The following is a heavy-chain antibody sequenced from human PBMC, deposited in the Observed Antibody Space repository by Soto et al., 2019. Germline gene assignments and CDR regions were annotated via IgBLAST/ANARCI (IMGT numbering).Heavy chain of an antibody. J-gene: IGHJ2*01. CDR1: GGSFSGYY. D-gene: IGHD4-17*01. CDR2: INHSGST. V-gene: IGHV4-34*01. CDR3: AAHLKTTVTAYWYFDL. Sequence: QVHLQQWGAGLLKPSETLSLICAVYGGSFSGYYWSWIRQPPGKGLEWIGEINHSGSTNFNPSLKSRVSISVDTSKKQFSLKLSSVTAADTAVYYCAAHLKTTVTAYWYFDLWGRGTLVTVSS.